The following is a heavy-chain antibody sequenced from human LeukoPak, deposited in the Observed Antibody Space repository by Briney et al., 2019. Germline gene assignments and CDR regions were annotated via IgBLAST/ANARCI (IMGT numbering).Heavy chain of an antibody. J-gene: IGHJ4*02. V-gene: IGHV1-2*02. CDR1: GYTFTAYY. CDR3: ARDLETNWNYDVAY. CDR2: INPNTGGT. D-gene: IGHD1-7*01. Sequence: ASVKVSCKASGYTFTAYYMYWVRQAPGQGLEWMGWINPNTGGTNHAQKFQGRVTMTRDTSISTAYMELNGLRSDDTAVYYCARDLETNWNYDVAYWGQGTLVTVSS.